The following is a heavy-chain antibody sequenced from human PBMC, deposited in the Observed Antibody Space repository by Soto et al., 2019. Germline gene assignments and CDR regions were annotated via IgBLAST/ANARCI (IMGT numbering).Heavy chain of an antibody. CDR2: ISASNGNT. Sequence: QVQMVQSGAEAKKPGTSVKVSCKASGYTFTNFGVTWVRQAPGQGLEWKGWISASNGNTNYAWRFQGRVTMTTAPSTGTAYIDLRSLRSDETTTYYYARARCSSASCYKSNWCEPWGQGTLVNVSS. D-gene: IGHD2-2*02. CDR3: ARARCSSASCYKSNWCEP. J-gene: IGHJ5*02. CDR1: GYTFTNFG. V-gene: IGHV1-18*01.